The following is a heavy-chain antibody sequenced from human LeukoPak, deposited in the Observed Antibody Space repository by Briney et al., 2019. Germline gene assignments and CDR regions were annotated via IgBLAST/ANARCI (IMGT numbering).Heavy chain of an antibody. CDR2: INPNSSGT. CDR1: GYTFTGYY. Sequence: ASVKVSCKASGYTFTGYYMHWVRQAPGQGLEWMGWINPNSSGTNYAQKFQGWVTMTRDTSISTAYMELSRLRSDDTAVYYCARDRKSIAGAGKNNYGMDVWGKGTTVTVSS. V-gene: IGHV1-2*04. J-gene: IGHJ6*04. CDR3: ARDRKSIAGAGKNNYGMDV. D-gene: IGHD6-13*01.